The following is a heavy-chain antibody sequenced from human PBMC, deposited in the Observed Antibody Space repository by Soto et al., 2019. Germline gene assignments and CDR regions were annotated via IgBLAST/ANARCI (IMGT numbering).Heavy chain of an antibody. V-gene: IGHV1-18*01. D-gene: IGHD3-9*01. CDR1: GYTFTSYG. CDR3: ARGVDYDILTGYYNAFDY. CDR2: ISAYNGNT. J-gene: IGHJ4*02. Sequence: GASVKVSCKASGYTFTSYGISWVRQAPGQGLEWMGWISAYNGNTNYAQKLQGRVTMTTDTSTSTAYMELRSLRSDDTAVYYCARGVDYDILTGYYNAFDYWGQRTLVTVSS.